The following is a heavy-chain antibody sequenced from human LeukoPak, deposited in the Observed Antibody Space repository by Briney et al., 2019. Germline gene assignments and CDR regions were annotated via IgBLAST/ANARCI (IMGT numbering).Heavy chain of an antibody. CDR1: GFTFSSYG. J-gene: IGHJ3*02. Sequence: GGTLRLSCAASGFTFSSYGMSGVRQAPGKGLEGVSAISGSGGNTYYADSVKGRFTISRDNAKNTLYLQMNSLRAEDTAVYYCARGGRRYYDISGYYYEQHAFDIWGQGTRVTVSS. CDR3: ARGGRRYYDISGYYYEQHAFDI. D-gene: IGHD3-22*01. V-gene: IGHV3-23*01. CDR2: ISGSGGNT.